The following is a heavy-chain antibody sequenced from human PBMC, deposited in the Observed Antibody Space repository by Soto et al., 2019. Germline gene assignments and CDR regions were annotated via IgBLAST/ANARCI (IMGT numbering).Heavy chain of an antibody. D-gene: IGHD6-6*01. CDR2: IYPGDSDT. CDR1: GDSFTNYW. CDR3: ARRDSSSPYYYGMDV. Sequence: ASVKISCKGSGDSFTNYWIAWARQMPGKGLEWMGIIYPGDSDTRYSPSFQGQVTISADKSISAAYLQWSSLKASDAAMYYCARRDSSSPYYYGMDVWGQGTTVTVSS. J-gene: IGHJ6*02. V-gene: IGHV5-51*01.